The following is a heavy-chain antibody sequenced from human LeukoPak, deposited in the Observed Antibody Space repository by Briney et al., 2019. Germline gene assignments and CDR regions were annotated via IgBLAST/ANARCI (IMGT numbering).Heavy chain of an antibody. V-gene: IGHV1-2*02. Sequence: ASVKVSCKASGYTFTRYYMHWVRQAPGQGLEWMGWINPNSGGTNYAQKFQGRVTMTRDTSISTAYMELSRLRSDDTAVYYCARLAYYDSSGYYYPIDYWGQGTLVTVSS. CDR3: ARLAYYDSSGYYYPIDY. CDR2: INPNSGGT. J-gene: IGHJ4*02. CDR1: GYTFTRYY. D-gene: IGHD3-22*01.